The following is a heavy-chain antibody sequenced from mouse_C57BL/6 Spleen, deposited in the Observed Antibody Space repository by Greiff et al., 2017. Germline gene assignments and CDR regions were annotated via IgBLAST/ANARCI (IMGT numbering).Heavy chain of an antibody. J-gene: IGHJ4*01. D-gene: IGHD1-1*01. CDR1: GYTFTSYW. Sequence: QVQLLQPGAELVKPGASLKLSCKASGYTFTSYWMHWVKQTPGQGLEWIGKINPNSGSIYYNEKIKSKVTLTVDKSTSTAYLQLNSMTSEYSAFYCCASRDITEAMDYWGQGTSGTVSS. CDR3: ASRDITEAMDY. CDR2: INPNSGSI. V-gene: IGHV1-64*01.